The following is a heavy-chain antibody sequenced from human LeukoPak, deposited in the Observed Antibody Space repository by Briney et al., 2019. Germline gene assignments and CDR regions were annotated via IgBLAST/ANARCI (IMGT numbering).Heavy chain of an antibody. CDR3: AKALPEYYDSSGYYY. Sequence: XXSWVRXXXGXGLEWGXAISCSGGSTYYADSVKGRFTISRDNSKNTLYLQMNSLRAEDTAVYYCAKALPEYYDSSGYYYWGQGTLVTVSS. V-gene: IGHV3-23*01. CDR2: ISCSGGST. D-gene: IGHD3-22*01. CDR1: X. J-gene: IGHJ4*02.